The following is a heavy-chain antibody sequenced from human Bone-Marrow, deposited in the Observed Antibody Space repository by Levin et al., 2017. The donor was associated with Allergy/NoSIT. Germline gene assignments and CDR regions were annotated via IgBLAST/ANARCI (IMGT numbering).Heavy chain of an antibody. CDR2: IYYSGST. CDR1: GGSISSSSYY. Sequence: ASETLSLTCSVSGGSISSSSYYWGWIRQPPGKGLEWIASIYYSGSTYYNPSLKSRVTISVDTSKNQFSLKLSTVTAADTAVYYCARLGYYDSSGYYYAYAFDSWGQGTMVTVSS. J-gene: IGHJ3*02. D-gene: IGHD3-22*01. V-gene: IGHV4-39*01. CDR3: ARLGYYDSSGYYYAYAFDS.